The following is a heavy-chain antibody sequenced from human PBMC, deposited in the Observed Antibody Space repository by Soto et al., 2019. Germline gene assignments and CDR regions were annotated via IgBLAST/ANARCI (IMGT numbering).Heavy chain of an antibody. CDR3: AKDWGYCISTSCYRWGRDV. D-gene: IGHD2-2*01. CDR1: GFTFSSYG. CDR2: ISYDGSNK. V-gene: IGHV3-30*18. Sequence: QVQLVESGGGVVQPGRSLRLSCAASGFTFSSYGMHWVRQAPGKGLEWVAVISYDGSNKYYADSVKGRFTISRDNSKNTLYLQMNSLRAEDTAVYYCAKDWGYCISTSCYRWGRDVWGQGSTVTVSS. J-gene: IGHJ6*02.